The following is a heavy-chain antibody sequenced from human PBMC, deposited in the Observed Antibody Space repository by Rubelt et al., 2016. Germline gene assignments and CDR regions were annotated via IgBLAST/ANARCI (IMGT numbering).Heavy chain of an antibody. J-gene: IGHJ5*02. Sequence: SSYGMHWVRQAPGKGLEWVSAISGSGGSTYYADSVKGRFTISRDNSKNTLYLQMNSLRAEDTAVYYCAKSSVVVIAIGRFDWFDPWGQGTLVTVSS. V-gene: IGHV3-23*01. CDR3: AKSSVVVIAIGRFDWFDP. D-gene: IGHD2-21*01. CDR1: SSYG. CDR2: ISGSGGST.